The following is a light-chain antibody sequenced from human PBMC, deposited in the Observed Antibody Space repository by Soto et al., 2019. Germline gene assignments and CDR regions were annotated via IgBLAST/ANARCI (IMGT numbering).Light chain of an antibody. J-gene: IGKJ4*01. CDR3: QQRFNSPLT. V-gene: IGKV3-11*01. CDR2: DAS. CDR1: QSVSTY. Sequence: DIEMTQSPASLSSSPGERATLSCRASQSVSTYLTWYQQKPGQAPRLLIYDASNRATGVPSRFSGSGSGTDFTLTISSLEPEDFATYYCQQRFNSPLTFGRGTKVEIK.